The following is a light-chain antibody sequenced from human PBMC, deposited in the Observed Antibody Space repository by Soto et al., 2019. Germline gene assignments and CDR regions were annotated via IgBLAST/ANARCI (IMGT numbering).Light chain of an antibody. CDR2: SAS. CDR1: HDISTY. Sequence: DIQMTQSPSSLSAAVGDRVTITCRASHDISTYLCWYQQRPGKAPKLLMYSASILQSGVPPRFSGSGSGTDFTLTISSLQPEDIATYYCQQSFNTLTFGGGTEVEIK. V-gene: IGKV1-39*01. CDR3: QQSFNTLT. J-gene: IGKJ4*01.